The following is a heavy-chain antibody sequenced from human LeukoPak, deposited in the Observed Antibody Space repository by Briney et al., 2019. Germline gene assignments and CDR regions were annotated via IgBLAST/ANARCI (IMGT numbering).Heavy chain of an antibody. CDR2: IKQDGSEK. J-gene: IGHJ4*02. V-gene: IGHV3-7*01. Sequence: GGSLRLSCAASGFTFSSYWMSWVRQAPGKGLEWVANIKQDGSEKYYVDSVKGRFSISRDNAKNSLYLQMNSLRAEDTAVYYCARDLLGWELHYFDYWGQGTLVTVSS. D-gene: IGHD1-26*01. CDR3: ARDLLGWELHYFDY. CDR1: GFTFSSYW.